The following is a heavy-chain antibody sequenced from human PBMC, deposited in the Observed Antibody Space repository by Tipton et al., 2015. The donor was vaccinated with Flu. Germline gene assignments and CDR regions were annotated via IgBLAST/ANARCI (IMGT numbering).Heavy chain of an antibody. D-gene: IGHD1-26*01. CDR3: ARALRGPVGATLGY. CDR1: GGSISSSTYY. CDR2: IYYRGSS. V-gene: IGHV4-39*07. J-gene: IGHJ4*02. Sequence: TLSLTCTVSGGSISSSTYYWGWIRQPPGKGLEWIGSIYYRGSSYYNPSLKSRVTISLDTSKNQFSLNLSSVTAADTAVYYCARALRGPVGATLGYWGQGTLVTVSS.